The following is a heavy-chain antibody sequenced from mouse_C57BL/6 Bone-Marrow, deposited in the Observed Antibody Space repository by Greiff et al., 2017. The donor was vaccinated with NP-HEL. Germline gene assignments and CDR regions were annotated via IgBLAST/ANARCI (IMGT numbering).Heavy chain of an antibody. D-gene: IGHD1-1*01. CDR1: GYTFTSYG. V-gene: IGHV1-81*01. CDR2: IYPRSGNT. J-gene: IGHJ1*03. Sequence: VQLQQSGAELARPGASVKLSCKASGYTFTSYGISWVKQRTGQGLEWIGEIYPRSGNTYYNEKLKGKATLTADKSSSTAYMELRSLTCEGSAVYFCTRGGTTVVDDVWGTGTTVTVSS. CDR3: TRGGTTVVDDV.